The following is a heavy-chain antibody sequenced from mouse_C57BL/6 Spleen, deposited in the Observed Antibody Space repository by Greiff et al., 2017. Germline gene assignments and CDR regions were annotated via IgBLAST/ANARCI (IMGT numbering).Heavy chain of an antibody. D-gene: IGHD3-2*02. CDR2: IHPNSGST. CDR3: ASSTSGYAMDY. J-gene: IGHJ4*01. Sequence: QVQLQQPGAELVKPGASVKLSCKASGYTFTSYWMHWVKQRPGQGLEWIGMIHPNSGSTNYNEKFKSKATLTVDKSSSTAYMQLSSLTAEDSAVYYFASSTSGYAMDYWGQGTSVTVSS. CDR1: GYTFTSYW. V-gene: IGHV1-64*01.